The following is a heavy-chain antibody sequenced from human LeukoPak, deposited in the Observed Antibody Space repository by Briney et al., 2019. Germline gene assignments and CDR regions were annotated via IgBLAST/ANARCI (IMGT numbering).Heavy chain of an antibody. V-gene: IGHV3-30*18. D-gene: IGHD4-17*01. Sequence: PGRSLRLSCAASGFTFSRYAMHWVRQAPGKGLEWVAVTSSEGGGKHYADSVKGRFTISRDNSKNTLYLQMNSLRAEDTGAYYCAKERVNGDYVYYYYGMDVWGQGTTVTVSS. CDR3: AKERVNGDYVYYYYGMDV. CDR1: GFTFSRYA. J-gene: IGHJ6*02. CDR2: TSSEGGGK.